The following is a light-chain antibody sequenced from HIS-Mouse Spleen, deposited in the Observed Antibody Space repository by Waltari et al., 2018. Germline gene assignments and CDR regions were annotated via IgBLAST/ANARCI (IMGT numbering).Light chain of an antibody. CDR2: DVS. V-gene: IGLV2-14*03. J-gene: IGLJ2*01. CDR1: RSDAVGYIY. CDR3: SSYTSSSFNVV. Sequence: QSALTPPASVSGSPGQSIPISCPGTRSDAVGYIYFPWYQQHPGKAPKLMIYDVSNRPSGVSNRFSGSKSGNTASLTISGLQAEDEADYYCSSYTSSSFNVVFGGGTKLTVL.